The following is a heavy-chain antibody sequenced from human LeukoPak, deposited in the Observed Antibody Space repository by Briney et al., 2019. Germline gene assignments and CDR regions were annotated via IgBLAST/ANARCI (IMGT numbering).Heavy chain of an antibody. Sequence: PGGSLRLSCAASGFTFSSYAMTWARQAPGKGLEWVSAISGSGDSTYYADSVKGRFTISRDNSKNTLYLQMNSLRAEDTAVYYCAKALWPDYYYYGMDVWGQGTTVTVSS. CDR1: GFTFSSYA. V-gene: IGHV3-23*01. CDR3: AKALWPDYYYYGMDV. CDR2: ISGSGDST. J-gene: IGHJ6*02. D-gene: IGHD3-10*01.